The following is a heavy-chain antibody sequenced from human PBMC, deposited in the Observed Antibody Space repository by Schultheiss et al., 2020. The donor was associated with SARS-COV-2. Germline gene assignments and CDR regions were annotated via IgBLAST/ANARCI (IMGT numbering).Heavy chain of an antibody. J-gene: IGHJ6*03. CDR3: ARVARSGSYYIYYYYMDV. V-gene: IGHV3-21*01. CDR2: ISSSSSYI. CDR1: GFTFSSYA. D-gene: IGHD3-10*01. Sequence: GGSLRLSCAASGFTFSSYAMSWVRQAPGKGLEWVSSISSSSSYIYYADSVKGRFTISRDNAKNSLYLQMNSLRAEDTAVYYCARVARSGSYYIYYYYMDVWGKGTTVTVSS.